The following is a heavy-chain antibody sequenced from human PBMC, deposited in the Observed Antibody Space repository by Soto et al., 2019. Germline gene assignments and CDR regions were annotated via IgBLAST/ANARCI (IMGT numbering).Heavy chain of an antibody. CDR1: GFTFSNYP. CDR2: ISGSGGDT. D-gene: IGHD1-26*01. V-gene: IGHV3-23*01. Sequence: GGSLRLSCAASGFTFSNYPMSWVRQAPGKGLECVACISGSGGDTFYADSVKGRFTISRDNSKNTLSLHMNSLRVDDTAVYFCAKDRFGIVGPVDYWGQGTLVTVSS. CDR3: AKDRFGIVGPVDY. J-gene: IGHJ4*02.